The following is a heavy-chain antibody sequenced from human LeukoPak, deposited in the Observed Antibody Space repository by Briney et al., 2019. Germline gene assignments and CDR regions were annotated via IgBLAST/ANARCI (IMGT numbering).Heavy chain of an antibody. V-gene: IGHV3-23*01. J-gene: IGHJ4*02. CDR1: GFTFSSYA. CDR2: ISGSGGST. D-gene: IGHD3-22*01. Sequence: PGGSLRLSCAASGFTFSSYAMSWVRQAPGKGLEWVSAISGSGGSTYYADSVKGRFTISRDNSKNTLYLQMNSLRAEDTAVYYCAKDEENYYDSSGYSDYWGQGTLATVSS. CDR3: AKDEENYYDSSGYSDY.